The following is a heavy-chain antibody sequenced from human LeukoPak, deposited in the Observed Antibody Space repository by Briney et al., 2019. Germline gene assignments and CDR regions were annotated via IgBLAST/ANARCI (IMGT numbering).Heavy chain of an antibody. CDR2: ISTGNGNT. D-gene: IGHD3-10*01. Sequence: GASVKVSCKASASTFSTYAIHWVRQAPGQGLEWMGWISTGNGNTRYSKAFQDRVTISRDTSASTVYMELRGLRSEDMAVYYCARENYYRIGRFDRAYLDDWGQGPLVTVSS. CDR3: ARENYYRIGRFDRAYLDD. J-gene: IGHJ4*02. CDR1: ASTFSTYA. V-gene: IGHV1-3*03.